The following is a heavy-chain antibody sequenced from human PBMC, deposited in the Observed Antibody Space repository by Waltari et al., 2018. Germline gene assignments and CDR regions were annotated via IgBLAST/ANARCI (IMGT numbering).Heavy chain of an antibody. J-gene: IGHJ4*02. Sequence: EVQLVESGGGLVQPGESLRLSCAASGFTFNTFWMSGVRQAPGKVPGWFANIKQDGRGKFYVDSGRGRFTIARDNAKNSLYLQMNSLRVEDTAVYYCASRPSDARYFGVFDYWGQGALVTVSS. D-gene: IGHD3-16*01. CDR1: GFTFNTFW. CDR3: ASRPSDARYFGVFDY. CDR2: IKQDGRGK. V-gene: IGHV3-7*01.